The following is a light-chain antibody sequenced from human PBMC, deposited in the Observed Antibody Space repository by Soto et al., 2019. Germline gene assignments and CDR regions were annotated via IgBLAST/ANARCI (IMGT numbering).Light chain of an antibody. CDR3: QQYGSSGT. CDR1: QGVTTN. J-gene: IGKJ1*01. V-gene: IGKV3-15*01. CDR2: DVS. Sequence: EIVMTQSPATLSVSPGERATLSCRAGQGVTTNFAWYQQKSGQSPRLLIYDVSIRATGVPARFSATGSETDFTLTISGLQSEDFAVYYCQQYGSSGTFGQGTKVDIK.